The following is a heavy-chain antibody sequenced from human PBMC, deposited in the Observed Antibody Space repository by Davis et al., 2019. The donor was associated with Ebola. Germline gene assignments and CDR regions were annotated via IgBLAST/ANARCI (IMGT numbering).Heavy chain of an antibody. Sequence: SETLSLTCNVSGGSTSAYYWTWIRQPPGKGLEWIGSLFHTRSPDYNPSLKSRVTMSVDTSKTQSFLKLASVTAADTAIYYCARDQGVTLFGPHLGPAFDIWGQGKTVTVSS. D-gene: IGHD3-3*01. CDR1: GGSTSAYY. CDR2: LFHTRSP. V-gene: IGHV4-59*01. J-gene: IGHJ3*02. CDR3: ARDQGVTLFGPHLGPAFDI.